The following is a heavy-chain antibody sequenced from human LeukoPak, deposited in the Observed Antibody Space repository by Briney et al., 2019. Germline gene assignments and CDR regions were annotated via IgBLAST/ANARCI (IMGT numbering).Heavy chain of an antibody. J-gene: IGHJ4*02. D-gene: IGHD3-10*01. CDR2: MSDSGGST. CDR3: AKGGFSAPIDY. V-gene: IGHV3-23*01. Sequence: GRSLRLSCAASGFTFSSYAMTWVRQAPGKGLEWVSVMSDSGGSTYYADSVKGRFSIFRDNSKNRLSLQMNSLRSEDTAVYYCAKGGFSAPIDYWGQGTLVTVSS. CDR1: GFTFSSYA.